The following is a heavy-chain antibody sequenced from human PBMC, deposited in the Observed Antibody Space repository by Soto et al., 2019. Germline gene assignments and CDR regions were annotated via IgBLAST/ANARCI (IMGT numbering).Heavy chain of an antibody. Sequence: GSLRLSCAASGFTFSTCAMSWVRQPPGKGLEWIGEIYHSGSTNYNPSLKSRVTISVDKSKNQFSLKLSSVTAADSAVYYCARRGGYSYGDYFDYWGQGTLVTVSS. J-gene: IGHJ4*02. D-gene: IGHD5-18*01. CDR1: GFTFSTCAM. CDR3: ARRGGYSYGDYFDY. CDR2: IYHSGST. V-gene: IGHV4-4*02.